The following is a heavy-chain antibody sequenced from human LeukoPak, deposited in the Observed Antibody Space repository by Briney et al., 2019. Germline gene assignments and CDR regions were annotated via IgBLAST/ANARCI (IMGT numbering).Heavy chain of an antibody. CDR1: AFTISGYA. Sequence: GGSLRLSCAASAFTISGYAMTWVRQAPGKGLEWVSYISSSGSTIYYADSVKGRFTISRDNAKNSLYLQMNSLRAEDTAVYYCARAADILTGGSFDYWGQGTLVTVSS. V-gene: IGHV3-11*01. D-gene: IGHD3-9*01. CDR3: ARAADILTGGSFDY. J-gene: IGHJ4*02. CDR2: ISSSGSTI.